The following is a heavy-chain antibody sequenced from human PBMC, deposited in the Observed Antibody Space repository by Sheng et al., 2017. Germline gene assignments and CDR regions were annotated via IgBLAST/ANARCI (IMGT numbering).Heavy chain of an antibody. CDR3: ARGRNYGESPSH. V-gene: IGHV3-74*01. Sequence: EVQLVESGGGLVQPGGSLRLSCAASGFTFSNHWMHWVRQVPGKGLVWVSRINSDGSSTSYADSVKGRFTISRDNAKNTLYLQMNSLRVDDTAVYYCARGRNYGESPSHWGQGILVTVS. CDR1: GFTFSNHW. J-gene: IGHJ4*02. CDR2: INSDGSST. D-gene: IGHD4-17*01.